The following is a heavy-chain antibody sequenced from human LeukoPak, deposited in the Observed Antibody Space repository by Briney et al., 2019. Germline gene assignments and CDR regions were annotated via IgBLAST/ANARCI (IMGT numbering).Heavy chain of an antibody. CDR3: ASSGVWGSYRSRPFDY. V-gene: IGHV1-69*02. CDR1: GGTFSSYT. D-gene: IGHD3-16*02. CDR2: IIPILGIA. Sequence: SLKVSCKASGGTFSSYTISWVRQAPGQGLEWMGRIIPILGIANYAQKFQGRVTITADKSTSTAYMELSSLRSEDTAVYYCASSGVWGSYRSRPFDYWGQGTLVTVSS. J-gene: IGHJ4*02.